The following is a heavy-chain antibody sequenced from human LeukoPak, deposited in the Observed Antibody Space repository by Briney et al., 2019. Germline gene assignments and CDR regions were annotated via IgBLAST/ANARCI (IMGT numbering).Heavy chain of an antibody. J-gene: IGHJ4*02. CDR2: ISYDGSNK. CDR1: GFIFSNYA. D-gene: IGHD3-10*01. Sequence: GGSLRLSCAASGFIFSNYAMHWVRQAPGKGLEWLIFISYDGSNKYYADSVKGRFTISRDNSKNTLYLQMNSLRAEDAAVYYCARDTYGSDYWGQGTLVTVSS. V-gene: IGHV3-30*04. CDR3: ARDTYGSDY.